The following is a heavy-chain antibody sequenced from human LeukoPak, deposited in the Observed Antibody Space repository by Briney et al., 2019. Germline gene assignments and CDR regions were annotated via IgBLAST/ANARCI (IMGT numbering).Heavy chain of an antibody. V-gene: IGHV3-7*01. CDR2: TKQDGSEK. D-gene: IGHD1-7*01. Sequence: PGGSLRLSCAASELTSSTSWMSWVRQAPGKGLEWVAQTKQDGSEKYYVDSVEGRFTTSRDKNSLFLQVNSVRAEDTAVYYCVGWGISGITNHWGQGTLVTVSS. CDR1: ELTSSTSW. J-gene: IGHJ4*02. CDR3: VGWGISGITNH.